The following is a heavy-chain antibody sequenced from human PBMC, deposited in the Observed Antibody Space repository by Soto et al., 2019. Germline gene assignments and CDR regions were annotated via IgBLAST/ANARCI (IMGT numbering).Heavy chain of an antibody. V-gene: IGHV3-33*01. CDR3: ASKGEEGEYDY. CDR2: IWSDGSNQ. CDR1: GFTFSSYG. D-gene: IGHD1-26*01. J-gene: IGHJ4*02. Sequence: QVQRGESGGGVVQPGRSLRLSCAASGFTFSSYGMHWVRQAPGKGLECVAVIWSDGSNQYYGDSVKGRFTISRDNSKNTLYLQMNSLRAEDTAVYYCASKGEEGEYDYWGQGTLVTVSS.